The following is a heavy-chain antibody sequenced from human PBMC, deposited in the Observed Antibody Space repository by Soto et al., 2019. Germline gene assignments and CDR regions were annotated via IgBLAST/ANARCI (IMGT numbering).Heavy chain of an antibody. CDR1: GGTFSRYS. V-gene: IGHV1-69*08. J-gene: IGHJ6*02. CDR2: IIPVFGIA. CDR3: AREDRDRETGLVPAAIDGMDV. Sequence: QVQLVQSGAEVKKPGSSVKVSCKASGGTFSRYSFTWVRQAPGHGLEWMGRIIPVFGIASYAQKFQGRVTITADKSTSTAYMELSSLRSEDTAVYYCAREDRDRETGLVPAAIDGMDVWGQGTTVTLSS. D-gene: IGHD2-2*01.